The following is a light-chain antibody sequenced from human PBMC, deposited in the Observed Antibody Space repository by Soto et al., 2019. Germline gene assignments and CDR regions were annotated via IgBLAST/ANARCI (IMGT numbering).Light chain of an antibody. J-gene: IGLJ1*01. CDR2: EGS. CDR3: CSYAGSSTFDV. V-gene: IGLV2-23*03. CDR1: SSDVGSYNL. Sequence: QSVLTQPASVSGSPGQSITISCTGTSSDVGSYNLVSWYQQHPGKAPKPMIYEGSKQPSGVSNRFSGSKSGNTASLTISGLHAEDEADYYCCSYAGSSTFDVFGTGTKETVL.